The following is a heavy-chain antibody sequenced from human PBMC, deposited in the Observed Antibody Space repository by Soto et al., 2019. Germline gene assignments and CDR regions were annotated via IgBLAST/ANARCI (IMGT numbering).Heavy chain of an antibody. CDR2: IIPIFGTA. Sequence: SVKVSCKASGGTFSSYATSWVRQAPGQGLEWMGGIIPIFGTANYAQKFQGRVTITADESTSTAYMELSSLRSEDTAVYYCARGPYYYDSSGYYFDYWGQGTLVTVSS. CDR1: GGTFSSYA. D-gene: IGHD3-22*01. CDR3: ARGPYYYDSSGYYFDY. J-gene: IGHJ4*02. V-gene: IGHV1-69*13.